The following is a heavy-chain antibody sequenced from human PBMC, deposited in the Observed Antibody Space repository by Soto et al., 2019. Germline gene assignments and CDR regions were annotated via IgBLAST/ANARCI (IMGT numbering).Heavy chain of an antibody. CDR1: GFTFSSYA. Sequence: EVQLLESGGGLVQPGGSLRLSCAAPGFTFSSYAMSWVRQAPGKGLEWVSAISGSGGSTYYADSVKGRFTISRDNSKKTLYLQMTSLRAEDTAVYYFAKDTSPYSSGYDFDYWGQGTLVTVSS. J-gene: IGHJ4*02. V-gene: IGHV3-23*01. CDR2: ISGSGGST. CDR3: AKDTSPYSSGYDFDY. D-gene: IGHD6-19*01.